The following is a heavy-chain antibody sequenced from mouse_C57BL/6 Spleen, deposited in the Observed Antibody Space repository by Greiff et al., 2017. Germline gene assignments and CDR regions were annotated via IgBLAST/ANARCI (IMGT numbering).Heavy chain of an antibody. CDR1: GYTFTDYN. CDR2: INPNNGGT. CDR3: ARDDYGYYYAMDY. J-gene: IGHJ4*01. V-gene: IGHV1-22*01. D-gene: IGHD2-4*01. Sequence: VHVKQSGPELVKPGASVKMSCKASGYTFTDYNMHWVKQSHGKSLEWIGYINPNNGGTSYNQKFKGKATLTVNKSSSTAYMELRSLTSEDSAVYYCARDDYGYYYAMDYWGQGTSVTVSS.